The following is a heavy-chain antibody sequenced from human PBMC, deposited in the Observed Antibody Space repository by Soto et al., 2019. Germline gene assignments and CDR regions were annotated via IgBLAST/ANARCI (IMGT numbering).Heavy chain of an antibody. V-gene: IGHV3-9*01. D-gene: IGHD5-18*01. Sequence: EVQLVESGGGLVQPGRSLRLSCAASGFTFDDYAMHWVRQAPGKGLEWVSGISWNSGSIGYADSVKGRFTISRDNAKNSLYLQMNSLRAEDTALYYCAKAVGSYGNFDYWGQGTLATVSS. CDR2: ISWNSGSI. J-gene: IGHJ4*02. CDR3: AKAVGSYGNFDY. CDR1: GFTFDDYA.